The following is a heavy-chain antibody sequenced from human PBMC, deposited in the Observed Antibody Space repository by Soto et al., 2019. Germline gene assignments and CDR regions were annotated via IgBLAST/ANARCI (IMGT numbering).Heavy chain of an antibody. CDR2: IYYSGST. Sequence: SETLSLTCTVSGGSISSYYWSWIRQPPGKGLEWIGYIYYSGSTNYNPSLKSRVTISVDTSKNQFSLKLSSVTAADTAVYYCTRKWVTMVRGVDDYWGQATLVTVSS. CDR1: GGSISSYY. CDR3: TRKWVTMVRGVDDY. D-gene: IGHD3-10*01. J-gene: IGHJ4*02. V-gene: IGHV4-59*08.